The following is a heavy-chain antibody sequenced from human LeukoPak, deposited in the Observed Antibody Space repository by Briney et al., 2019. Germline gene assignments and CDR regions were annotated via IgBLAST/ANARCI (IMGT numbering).Heavy chain of an antibody. CDR1: GFTFSSYA. V-gene: IGHV3-64*01. D-gene: IGHD3-16*01. J-gene: IGHJ4*02. CDR2: ISSNGGST. CDR3: AKGDDYDYVVKGNYFDY. Sequence: GGSLRLSCAASGFTFSSYAMHWVRQAPGKGLEYVSAISSNGGSTYYANSVKGRFTISRDNAKNSLYLQMNRLRAEDTALYYCAKGDDYDYVVKGNYFDYWGQGTLVTVSS.